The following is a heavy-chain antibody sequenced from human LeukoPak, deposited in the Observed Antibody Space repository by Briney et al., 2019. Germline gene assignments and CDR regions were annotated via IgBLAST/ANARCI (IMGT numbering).Heavy chain of an antibody. V-gene: IGHV4-34*01. CDR3: ARTRVRGVIIPIGMDV. D-gene: IGHD3-10*01. CDR2: INHGGST. CDR1: GGSFSGYY. Sequence: SETLSLTCAVYGGSFSGYYWSWIRQPPGKGLEWIGEINHGGSTNYNPSLKSRVTISVDTSKNQFSLKLSSVTPEDTAVYYCARTRVRGVIIPIGMDVWGQGTTVTVSS. J-gene: IGHJ6*02.